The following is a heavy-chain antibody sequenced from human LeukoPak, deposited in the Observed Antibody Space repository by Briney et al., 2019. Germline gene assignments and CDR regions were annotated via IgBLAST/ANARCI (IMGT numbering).Heavy chain of an antibody. Sequence: SETLSLTCTVSGGSVSSGSYYWSWIRQPPGKGLEWIGYTYYSGSTNYNPSLKSRVTISVDTSKNQFSLKLSSVTAADTAVYYCARVTRRRIVWFGELAHDYWGQGTLVTVSS. CDR1: GGSVSSGSYY. D-gene: IGHD3-10*01. J-gene: IGHJ4*02. CDR2: TYYSGST. CDR3: ARVTRRRIVWFGELAHDY. V-gene: IGHV4-61*01.